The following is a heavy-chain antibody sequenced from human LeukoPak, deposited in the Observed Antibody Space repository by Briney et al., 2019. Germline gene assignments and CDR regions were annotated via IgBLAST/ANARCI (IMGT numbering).Heavy chain of an antibody. V-gene: IGHV1-2*02. CDR3: ARERRPDPVTTSIGY. CDR2: INPNDGDT. J-gene: IGHJ4*02. Sequence: ASVKVSCKASGYTFTDYYMHWVRQAPGQGFEWMGWINPNDGDTNYAQKFQGRVTMTRDTSISTAHMEVSRLRSDDTAVYYCARERRPDPVTTSIGYWGQGTLVTVSS. D-gene: IGHD4-11*01. CDR1: GYTFTDYY.